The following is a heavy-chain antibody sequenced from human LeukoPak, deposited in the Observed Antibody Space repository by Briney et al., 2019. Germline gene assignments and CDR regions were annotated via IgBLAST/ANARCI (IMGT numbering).Heavy chain of an antibody. Sequence: ASETLSLTCTVSGGSISSYYWSWIRQPPGKGLEWIGYIYYSGSTNYNPSLKSRVTISVDTSKNQFSLKLSSVTAADTAVYYCARGNPVVYYYYCMDVWCKGTTVTVSS. CDR2: IYYSGST. CDR3: ARGNPVVYYYYCMDV. CDR1: GGSISSYY. D-gene: IGHD1-14*01. V-gene: IGHV4-59*01. J-gene: IGHJ6*03.